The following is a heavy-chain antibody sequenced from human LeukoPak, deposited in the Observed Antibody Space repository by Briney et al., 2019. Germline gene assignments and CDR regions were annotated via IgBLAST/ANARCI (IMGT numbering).Heavy chain of an antibody. J-gene: IGHJ3*02. D-gene: IGHD6-13*01. CDR1: GFTFSSYA. CDR3: ARDTWYSNSWLHAFDI. V-gene: IGHV3-48*01. CDR2: INSNSRTI. Sequence: PGGSLRLSCTASGFTFSSYAMNRVRQAPGKGLEWFSFINSNSRTIYYAGSVKGRFTISRDNAKSTLYLQMDSLRAEDTGVYYCARDTWYSNSWLHAFDIWGQGTMVTVSS.